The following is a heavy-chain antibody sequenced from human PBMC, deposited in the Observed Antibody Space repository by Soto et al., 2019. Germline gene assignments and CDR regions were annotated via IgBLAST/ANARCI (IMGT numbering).Heavy chain of an antibody. V-gene: IGHV3-23*01. J-gene: IGHJ4*02. D-gene: IGHD3-9*01. CDR3: AKAYYDILTGTDF. Sequence: EVQLLESGGGLVQPGGSLRLSCAASGFTFSNYAMSWVRQAPGKGLEWVSGISGSGGSTYYADSVKGRVTISRDNSKNTPYLQMNSLRAEDTAVYYCAKAYYDILTGTDFWGQGTLVTVSS. CDR1: GFTFSNYA. CDR2: ISGSGGST.